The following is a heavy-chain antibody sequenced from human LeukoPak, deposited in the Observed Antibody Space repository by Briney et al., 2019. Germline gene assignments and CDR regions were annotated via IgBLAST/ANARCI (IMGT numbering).Heavy chain of an antibody. CDR1: GFTFSSYE. CDR3: ARGQNGWGHERWYNWFDP. CDR2: ISSSGSTI. D-gene: IGHD6-19*01. Sequence: PGGSLRLSCAASGFTFSSYEMNWVRQAPGKGLEWVSYISSSGSTIYYADSVGGRFTISRDNAKNSLYLQMNSLRAEDTAVYYCARGQNGWGHERWYNWFDPWGQGTLVTVSS. J-gene: IGHJ5*02. V-gene: IGHV3-48*03.